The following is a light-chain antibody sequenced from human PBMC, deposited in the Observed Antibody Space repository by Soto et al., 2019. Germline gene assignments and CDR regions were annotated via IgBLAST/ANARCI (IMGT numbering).Light chain of an antibody. Sequence: EIVLTQSPATLSLSPGERATLSCRASQSISSYLTWYQQTPGQAPRLLIYDASNRATGIPARFSGRGSGTDFTLTIRSLEPEDFAVYYCQQRSNWPPTFGQGTKVEIK. CDR3: QQRSNWPPT. V-gene: IGKV3-11*01. J-gene: IGKJ1*01. CDR2: DAS. CDR1: QSISSY.